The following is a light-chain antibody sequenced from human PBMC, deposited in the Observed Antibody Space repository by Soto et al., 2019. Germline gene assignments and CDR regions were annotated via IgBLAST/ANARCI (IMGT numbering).Light chain of an antibody. CDR2: DVS. CDR3: CSYAGSYTLV. Sequence: QSALTQPRSVSGSPGQSVTISCTGTSSDGGGYNYVSWYQQHPGKAPKLMIYDVSKRPSGVPDRFSCSKSGNTAALTISGLQAEDEADYYCCSYAGSYTLVFGGGTKLTVL. CDR1: SSDGGGYNY. J-gene: IGLJ2*01. V-gene: IGLV2-11*01.